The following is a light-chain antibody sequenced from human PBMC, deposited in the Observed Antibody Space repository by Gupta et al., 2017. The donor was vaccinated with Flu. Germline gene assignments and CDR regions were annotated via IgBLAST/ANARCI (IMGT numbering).Light chain of an antibody. CDR3: QQEGSLPLT. CDR1: QSVSPSF. J-gene: IGKJ4*01. CDR2: GAS. V-gene: IGKV3-20*01. Sequence: ATRSFSPGESATPSGRASQSVSPSFLAWYQQKPGQAPRLLIYGASARATGIPERFSGSGSATDFTLTISRLEPEDFAVYHCQQEGSLPLTFGGGTKVEIK.